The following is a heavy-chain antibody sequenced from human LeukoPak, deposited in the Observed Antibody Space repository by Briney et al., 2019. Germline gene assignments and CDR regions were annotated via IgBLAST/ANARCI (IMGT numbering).Heavy chain of an antibody. CDR1: GGSISSYY. D-gene: IGHD3-10*01. Sequence: NPSETLSLTCTVSGGSISSYYWSWIRQPPGKGLEWIGYIYYSGSTNYNPSLKSRVTISVDTSKNQFSLKLSSVTAADTAVYYCARYKRGGLRGIYYYYYMDVWGKGTTVTVSS. V-gene: IGHV4-59*01. J-gene: IGHJ6*03. CDR2: IYYSGST. CDR3: ARYKRGGLRGIYYYYYMDV.